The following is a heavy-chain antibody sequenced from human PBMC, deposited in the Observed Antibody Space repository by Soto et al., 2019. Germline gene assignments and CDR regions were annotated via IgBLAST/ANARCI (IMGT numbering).Heavy chain of an antibody. CDR3: ARDPLHSSSVY. J-gene: IGHJ4*02. V-gene: IGHV3-11*06. CDR1: GFTFSDYY. Sequence: GGSLRLSCAASGFTFSDYYMSWIRQAPGKGLEWVSYISSSSSYTNYADSVKGRFTISRDNAKNSLYLQMNSLRAEDTAVYYCARDPLHSSSVYWGQGTLVTVSS. CDR2: ISSSSSYT. D-gene: IGHD6-6*01.